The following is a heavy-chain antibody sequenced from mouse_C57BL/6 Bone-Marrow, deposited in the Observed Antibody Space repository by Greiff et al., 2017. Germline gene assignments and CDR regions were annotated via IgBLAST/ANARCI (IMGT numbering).Heavy chain of an antibody. V-gene: IGHV3-6*01. CDR2: ISYDGSN. CDR1: GYSITSGYY. D-gene: IGHD2-5*01. J-gene: IGHJ4*01. CDR3: ARAYSNPYYYAMDY. Sequence: EVQLVESGPGLVKPSQSLSLTCSVTGYSITSGYYWNWIRQFPGNKLEWMGYISYDGSNNYNPSLKNRISITRDTSKNQFFLKLNSVTTEDTATYYCARAYSNPYYYAMDYWGQGTSVTVSS.